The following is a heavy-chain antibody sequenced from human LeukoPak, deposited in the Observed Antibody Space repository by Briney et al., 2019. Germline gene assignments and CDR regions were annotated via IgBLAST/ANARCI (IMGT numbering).Heavy chain of an antibody. V-gene: IGHV3-72*01. J-gene: IGHJ4*02. CDR2: IRNKANSYTT. CDR1: GFTFSDHY. CDR3: AREYSSGWYQIDY. Sequence: GGSLRPSCAASGFTFSDHYMDWVRQAPGKGLEWVGRIRNKANSYTTEYAASVKGRFTISRDDSKNSLYLQMNSLKTEDTAVYYCAREYSSGWYQIDYWGQGTLVTVSS. D-gene: IGHD6-19*01.